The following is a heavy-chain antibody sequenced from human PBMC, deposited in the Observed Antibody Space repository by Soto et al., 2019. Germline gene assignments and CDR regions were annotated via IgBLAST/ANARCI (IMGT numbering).Heavy chain of an antibody. Sequence: ASVNVSCKASGYTFTSYGISWVRQAPGQGLEWMGWISAYNGNTNYAQKLQGRVTMTTDTSTSTAYMELRSLRSDDTAVYYCARMGYCSSTSCWDSSAYYYYYGMDVWGQGTTVTVSS. CDR2: ISAYNGNT. V-gene: IGHV1-18*04. CDR3: ARMGYCSSTSCWDSSAYYYYYGMDV. CDR1: GYTFTSYG. D-gene: IGHD2-2*01. J-gene: IGHJ6*02.